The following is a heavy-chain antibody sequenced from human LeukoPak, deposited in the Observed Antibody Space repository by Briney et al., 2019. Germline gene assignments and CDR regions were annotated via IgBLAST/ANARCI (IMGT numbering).Heavy chain of an antibody. J-gene: IGHJ4*02. Sequence: SETLSLTCAVYGGSFSGYYWSWIHQPPGKGLEWIGEINHSGSTNYNPSLKGRVTISVDTSKNQFSLKLSSVTAADTAVYYCARTRWERPIFDYWGQGTLVTVSS. D-gene: IGHD1-26*01. V-gene: IGHV4-34*01. CDR2: INHSGST. CDR1: GGSFSGYY. CDR3: ARTRWERPIFDY.